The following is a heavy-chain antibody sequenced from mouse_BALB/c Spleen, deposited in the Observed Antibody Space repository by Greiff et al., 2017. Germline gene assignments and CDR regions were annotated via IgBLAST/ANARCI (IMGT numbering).Heavy chain of an antibody. D-gene: IGHD1-2*01. J-gene: IGHJ4*01. Sequence: VQLQQSGPGLVQPSQSLSITCTVSGFSLTSYGVHWVRQSPGTGLEWLGVIWSGGSTDYNAAFISRLSISKDNSKSQVFFKMNSLQADDTAIYYCARGTTAGDYWGQGTSVTVSS. CDR2: IWSGGST. CDR1: GFSLTSYG. V-gene: IGHV2-4-1*01. CDR3: ARGTTAGDY.